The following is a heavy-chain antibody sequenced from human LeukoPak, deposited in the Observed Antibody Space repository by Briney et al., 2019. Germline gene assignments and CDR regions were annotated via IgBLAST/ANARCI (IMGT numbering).Heavy chain of an antibody. Sequence: ASVKVSCKASGYTFTSYSITWVRQAPGQGLEWLGWISAYNGNTNYAQKLQGRVTMTTDTSTSTAFLELRSLRFDDTAVYFCARDKNILTGYPDYWGQGTLVTVSS. V-gene: IGHV1-18*04. D-gene: IGHD3-9*01. CDR2: ISAYNGNT. CDR3: ARDKNILTGYPDY. CDR1: GYTFTSYS. J-gene: IGHJ4*02.